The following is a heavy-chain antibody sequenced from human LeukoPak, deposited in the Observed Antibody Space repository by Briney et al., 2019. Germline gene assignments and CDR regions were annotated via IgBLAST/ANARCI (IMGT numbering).Heavy chain of an antibody. V-gene: IGHV4-34*01. CDR2: INHSGST. Sequence: SETLSLTCAVYGGSFSGYYWSWIRQPPGKGLEWIGEINHSGSTNYNPSLKSRVTISVDTSKNQFSLKLSSVTAADTAVYYCARLRHIVVVTATPGWFDPWGQGTLVTVSS. CDR3: ARLRHIVVVTATPGWFDP. CDR1: GGSFSGYY. J-gene: IGHJ5*02. D-gene: IGHD2-21*02.